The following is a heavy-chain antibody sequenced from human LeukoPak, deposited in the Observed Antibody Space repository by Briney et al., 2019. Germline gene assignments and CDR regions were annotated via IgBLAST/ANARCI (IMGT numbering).Heavy chain of an antibody. CDR2: IYYSGST. V-gene: IGHV4-31*03. D-gene: IGHD6-19*01. CDR1: GGSISSGGYY. CDR3: AREGVAGWGLYGMDV. Sequence: SETLSLTCTVSGGSISSGGYYWSWIRQHPGKGLEWIGYIYYSGSTYYNPSLKSRVTISVDTSKNQFSLKLSSVTAADTAVYNCAREGVAGWGLYGMDVWGQGTTVTVSS. J-gene: IGHJ6*02.